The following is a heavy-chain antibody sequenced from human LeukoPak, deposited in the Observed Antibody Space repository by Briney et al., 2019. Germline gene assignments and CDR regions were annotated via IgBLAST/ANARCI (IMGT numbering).Heavy chain of an antibody. CDR3: ARISSSNWYNERGAFDV. V-gene: IGHV4-34*01. CDR1: GGSFSGYY. D-gene: IGHD6-13*01. CDR2: INHSGST. Sequence: SETLSLTCAVYGGSFSGYYWSWIRQPPGKGLEWIGEINHSGSTNYNPSLKSRVTISIDTSKNQFSLKLRSVTAADTAVYYCARISSSNWYNERGAFDVWGQGTMVTVSS. J-gene: IGHJ3*01.